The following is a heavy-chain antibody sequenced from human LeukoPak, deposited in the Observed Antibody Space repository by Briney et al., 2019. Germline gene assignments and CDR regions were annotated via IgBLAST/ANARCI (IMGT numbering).Heavy chain of an antibody. J-gene: IGHJ4*02. CDR1: GFTFSDYF. CDR2: ISTSGSTI. CDR3: ARGSTGDKSNN. Sequence: GGSLRLSCAASGFTFSDYFMSWLRQAPGKGLEWVSYISTSGSTIYYADSLKGRFTISRDNAKNSLYLQMNSLRAEDTAVYYCARGSTGDKSNNWGQGTLVTVSS. V-gene: IGHV3-11*01. D-gene: IGHD7-27*01.